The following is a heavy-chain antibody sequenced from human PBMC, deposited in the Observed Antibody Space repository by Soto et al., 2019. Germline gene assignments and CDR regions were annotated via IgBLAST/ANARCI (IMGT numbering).Heavy chain of an antibody. CDR1: GVTFSSYA. CDR3: ARDQGYCSGGSCRRTYYYYGMDV. J-gene: IGHJ6*02. D-gene: IGHD2-15*01. Sequence: QVQLVQSGAEVKKPGSSVKVSCKASGVTFSSYAISWVRQAPGQGLEWMGGIIPIFGTANYAQKFQGRVTITADKSTSTAYMELSSLRSEDTAVYYCARDQGYCSGGSCRRTYYYYGMDVWGQGTTVTVSS. CDR2: IIPIFGTA. V-gene: IGHV1-69*06.